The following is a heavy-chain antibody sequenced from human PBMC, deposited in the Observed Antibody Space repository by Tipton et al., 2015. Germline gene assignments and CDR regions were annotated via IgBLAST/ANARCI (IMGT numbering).Heavy chain of an antibody. CDR3: ARKKRWDYYGSGSYLGPYYYYYGMDV. Sequence: TLSLTCTVSGGSISSYYWSWIRQPPGKGLEWIGYIYYSGSTNYNPSLKSRVTMSVDTSKNLFALKLNSVTAADTAVYYCARKKRWDYYGSGSYLGPYYYYYGMDVWGQGTTVTVSS. CDR2: IYYSGST. CDR1: GGSISSYY. V-gene: IGHV4-59*01. D-gene: IGHD3-10*01. J-gene: IGHJ6*02.